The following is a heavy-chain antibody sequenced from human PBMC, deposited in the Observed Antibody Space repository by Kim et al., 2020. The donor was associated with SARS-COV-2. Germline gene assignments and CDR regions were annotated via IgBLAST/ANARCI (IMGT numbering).Heavy chain of an antibody. CDR2: INHSGST. V-gene: IGHV4-34*01. D-gene: IGHD5-12*01. J-gene: IGHJ6*02. CDR3: ARGTLIVATNHYYYYGMDV. Sequence: ETLSLTCAVYGGSFSGYYWSWIRQPPGKGLEWIGEINHSGSTNYNPSLKSRVTISVDTSKNQFSLKLSSVTAADTAVYYCARGTLIVATNHYYYYGMDVWGQGTTVTVSS. CDR1: GGSFSGYY.